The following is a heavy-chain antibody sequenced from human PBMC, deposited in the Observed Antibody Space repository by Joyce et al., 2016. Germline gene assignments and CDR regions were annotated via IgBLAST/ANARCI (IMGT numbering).Heavy chain of an antibody. J-gene: IGHJ6*02. V-gene: IGHV1-69*12. CDR2: IIPFFGAA. D-gene: IGHD1-14*01. CDR3: ARGGTSSDHYFFYTLDV. Sequence: QVLLVQSGAAVKRPGSSLRVSCKSSGGDFSNYTVNWVRQAPGQRLGWMGGIIPFFGAAKDAEDFQGRVTLTADQSTRTTYLELSSLTSADTAVYYCARGGTSSDHYFFYTLDVWGPGTTVIVSS. CDR1: GGDFSNYT.